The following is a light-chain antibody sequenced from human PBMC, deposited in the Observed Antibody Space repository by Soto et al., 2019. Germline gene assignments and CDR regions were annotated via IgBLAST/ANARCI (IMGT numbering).Light chain of an antibody. V-gene: IGLV2-11*01. Sequence: QSALTQPRSVSESPGQSGTISCTGTSRDVGGFDYVSWYQHHPGKAPKLMIYDVTTRPSGVPARFSGSKSGNTASLTISGLQAEDEADYYCCSYAGSYTFVFGGGTQLTVL. CDR3: CSYAGSYTFV. CDR2: DVT. J-gene: IGLJ2*01. CDR1: SRDVGGFDY.